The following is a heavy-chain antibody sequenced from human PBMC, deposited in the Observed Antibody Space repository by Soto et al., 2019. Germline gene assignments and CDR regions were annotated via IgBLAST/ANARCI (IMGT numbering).Heavy chain of an antibody. CDR2: IVVGSGNT. CDR3: AASVRGRESEIHDYYYYYYMDV. J-gene: IGHJ6*03. D-gene: IGHD3-10*01. Sequence: SVKVSCKASGCTFTSSAMQWVRQARGQRLEWIGWIVVGSGNTNYAQKFQERVTITRDMSTSTAYMELSSLRSEDTTVYYCAASVRGRESEIHDYYYYYYMDVWGKGTTVTVSS. V-gene: IGHV1-58*02. CDR1: GCTFTSSA.